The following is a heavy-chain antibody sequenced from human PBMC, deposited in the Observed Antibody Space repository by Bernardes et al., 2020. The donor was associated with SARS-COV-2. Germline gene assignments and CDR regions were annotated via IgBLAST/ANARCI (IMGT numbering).Heavy chain of an antibody. CDR3: ARDRRPVVVAATPRAFDI. V-gene: IGHV4-38-2*02. D-gene: IGHD2-15*01. CDR1: GYSISSGYY. Sequence: SETLSLTCAVSGYSISSGYYWGWIRQPPGKGLEWIGSIYHSGSTYYNPSLKSRVTISVDTSKNQFSLKLSSVTAADTAVYYCARDRRPVVVAATPRAFDIWGQGTMVTVSS. CDR2: IYHSGST. J-gene: IGHJ3*02.